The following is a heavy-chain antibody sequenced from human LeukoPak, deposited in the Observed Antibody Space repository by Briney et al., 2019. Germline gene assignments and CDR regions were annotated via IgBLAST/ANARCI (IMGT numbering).Heavy chain of an antibody. D-gene: IGHD3-22*01. CDR1: GYTFTSYY. J-gene: IGHJ5*02. V-gene: IGHV1-46*01. CDR3: ARQDYYDSSGYFMVRSDWFDP. Sequence: ASVKVSCKASGYTFTSYYMHWVRQAPGQGLEWMGIINPSGGSTSYAQKFQGRVTMTRDTSTSTVYMELSSLRSEDTAVYCCARQDYYDSSGYFMVRSDWFDPWGQGTLVTVSS. CDR2: INPSGGST.